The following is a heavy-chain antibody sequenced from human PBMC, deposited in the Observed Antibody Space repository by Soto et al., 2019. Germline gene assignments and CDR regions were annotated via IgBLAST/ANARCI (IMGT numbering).Heavy chain of an antibody. J-gene: IGHJ5*02. CDR2: IYYSGST. D-gene: IGHD3-3*01. CDR3: ATFQSPRSTIFGVSTGWFDP. CDR1: GGSISSGGYY. Sequence: QVQLQESGPGLVKPSQTLSLTCTVSGGSISSGGYYWSWIRQHPGKGLEWIGYIYYSGSTYYNPSLKSRVTISVDTSKNQFSLKLSSVTAADTAVYYCATFQSPRSTIFGVSTGWFDPWGQGTLVTVSS. V-gene: IGHV4-31*03.